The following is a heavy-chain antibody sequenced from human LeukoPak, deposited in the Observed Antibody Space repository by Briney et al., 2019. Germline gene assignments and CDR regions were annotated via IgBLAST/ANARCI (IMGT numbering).Heavy chain of an antibody. CDR1: GFTFSSYS. D-gene: IGHD2-8*01. J-gene: IGHJ6*03. Sequence: GGSLRLSCAASGFTFSSYSMNWVRQAPGKGLEWVSSISSSSSYIYYADSVKGRFTISRDNAKNSLYLQMNSLGAEDTAVYYCARGGPDCTNGVCYDYYYYYMDVWGKGTTVTVSS. CDR3: ARGGPDCTNGVCYDYYYYYMDV. CDR2: ISSSSSYI. V-gene: IGHV3-21*01.